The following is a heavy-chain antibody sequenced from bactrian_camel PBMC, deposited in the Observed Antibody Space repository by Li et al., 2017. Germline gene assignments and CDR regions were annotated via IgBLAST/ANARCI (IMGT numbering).Heavy chain of an antibody. CDR3: AATSQPFRLLDRLPPRSEYQY. CDR1: GYIDSDYL. V-gene: IGHV3S53*01. CDR2: IDRDGTT. D-gene: IGHD1*01. J-gene: IGHJ4*01. Sequence: HVQLVESGGGSVQAGGSLRLSCVGSGYIDSDYLMGWFRQAPGKQREGVAAIDRDGTTVYEDSVKGRFTTSRDNAKSTLYLQMNNLSPEDSAMYFCAATSQPFRLLDRLPPRSEYQYWGQGTQVTVS.